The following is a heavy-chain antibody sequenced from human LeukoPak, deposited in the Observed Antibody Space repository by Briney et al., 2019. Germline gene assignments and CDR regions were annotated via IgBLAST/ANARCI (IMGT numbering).Heavy chain of an antibody. Sequence: ASVKVSCKASGYTFTGYYLHWVRQAPGQGLEWMGWINPNSGGTNYAQKLQGRVTMTRDTSISAAYMDLHSLRSDDTAVYFCARDKSLADPYFFDYWGQGTLVTVSS. V-gene: IGHV1-2*02. CDR3: ARDKSLADPYFFDY. J-gene: IGHJ4*02. CDR2: INPNSGGT. CDR1: GYTFTGYY.